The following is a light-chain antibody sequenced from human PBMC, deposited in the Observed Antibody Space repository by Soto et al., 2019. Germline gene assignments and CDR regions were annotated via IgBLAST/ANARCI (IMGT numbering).Light chain of an antibody. V-gene: IGKV1-5*03. CDR3: QHYNSYPWT. CDR2: GAS. Sequence: DIQMTQSPSTLSASVGDRVTITCRASQNIDRWLAWYQQKPGKAPNLLIYGASSLESGVPSRFSGSGSGTECTLTISSLRPDDCAPYYCQHYNSYPWTFGQGTKVEIK. J-gene: IGKJ1*01. CDR1: QNIDRW.